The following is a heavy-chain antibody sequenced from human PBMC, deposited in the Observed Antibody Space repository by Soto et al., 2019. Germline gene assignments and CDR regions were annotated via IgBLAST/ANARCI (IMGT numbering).Heavy chain of an antibody. Sequence: EASVKVSCKASGGTFSSYAISWVRQAPGQGLEWMGGIIPIFGTANYAQKFQGRVTITADESTSTAYMELSSLRSEDTAVYYCARAQPDSSGYYGWGYYYYGMDVWGQGTTVTVSS. J-gene: IGHJ6*02. CDR1: GGTFSSYA. CDR2: IIPIFGTA. D-gene: IGHD3-22*01. CDR3: ARAQPDSSGYYGWGYYYYGMDV. V-gene: IGHV1-69*13.